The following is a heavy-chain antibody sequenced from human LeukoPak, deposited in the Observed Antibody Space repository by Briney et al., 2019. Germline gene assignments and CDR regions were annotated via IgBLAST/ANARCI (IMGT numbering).Heavy chain of an antibody. CDR3: ARRNVVTAPHTHAFDI. Sequence: GSLRLSCTASGFTFSASPMHWVRQMPGKGLEWMGIIYPGDSDTRYSPSFQGQVTISADKSINAAYLQWSSLMASDTAMYYCARRNVVTAPHTHAFDIWGQGTMVTVSS. CDR1: GFTFSASP. CDR2: IYPGDSDT. D-gene: IGHD2-21*02. J-gene: IGHJ3*02. V-gene: IGHV5-51*01.